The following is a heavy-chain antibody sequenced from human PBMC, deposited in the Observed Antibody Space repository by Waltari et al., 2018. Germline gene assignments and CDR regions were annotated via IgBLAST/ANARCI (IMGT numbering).Heavy chain of an antibody. D-gene: IGHD6-6*01. J-gene: IGHJ5*02. V-gene: IGHV1-69*13. CDR2: IIPSCGTA. CDR1: GGTFSSYA. CDR3: ARDTGTGSSSYH. Sequence: QVQLVQSGAEVKKPGSSVKVSCKASGGTFSSYAISWVRQAPGQGLEWMGGIIPSCGTANYEQKFQGRATITADESTSTAYMELSSLRSEDTAVYYCARDTGTGSSSYHWGQGTLVPVSS.